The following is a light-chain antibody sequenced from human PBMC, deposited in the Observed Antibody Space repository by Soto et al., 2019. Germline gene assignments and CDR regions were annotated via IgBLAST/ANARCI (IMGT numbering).Light chain of an antibody. CDR2: KAS. J-gene: IGKJ2*01. CDR1: QSISSW. CDR3: QQYNRFPFT. Sequence: DIQMTQSPSTLSASVGDRVTITCRASQSISSWLAWYQQKPGKAPKVLIYKASSLDSGVPSRFSGSGSGTEFTLTISSLQPDDFAAYYGQQYNRFPFTFGQGTKLEIK. V-gene: IGKV1-5*03.